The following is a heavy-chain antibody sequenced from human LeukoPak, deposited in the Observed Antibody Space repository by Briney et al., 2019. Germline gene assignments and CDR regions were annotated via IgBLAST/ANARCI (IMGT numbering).Heavy chain of an antibody. CDR1: GYTFTGYY. CDR3: ASGYCSGGSCYSVENWFDP. J-gene: IGHJ5*02. Sequence: GASVKVSCTAAGYTFTGYYMFWVRQAPGQGLEWMGRINPNSGGATYAQKSQGRVTMIRDTTIRTADMEMSRLRSDDTAVYYCASGYCSGGSCYSVENWFDPWGQGTLVTVSS. CDR2: INPNSGGA. V-gene: IGHV1-2*02. D-gene: IGHD2-15*01.